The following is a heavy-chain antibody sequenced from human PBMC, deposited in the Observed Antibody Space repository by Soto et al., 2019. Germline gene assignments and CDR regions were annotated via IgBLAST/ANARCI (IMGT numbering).Heavy chain of an antibody. V-gene: IGHV3-23*01. D-gene: IGHD3-3*01. J-gene: IGHJ3*02. CDR1: RFTFSSYA. CDR2: ISGSGGST. CDR3: PKDPYDDGAFDI. Sequence: GSLRLSCAAPRFTFSSYALRWVRQAPGKGLEWVSAISGSGGSTYYADSVKGRFTISRDNSKNTLYLQINRLRSEDTAVYYCPKDPYDDGAFDIWGQGTMVTVSS.